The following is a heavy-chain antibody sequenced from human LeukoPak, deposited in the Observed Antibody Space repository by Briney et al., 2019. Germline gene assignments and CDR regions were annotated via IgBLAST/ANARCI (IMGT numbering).Heavy chain of an antibody. CDR1: RFTFSDYY. D-gene: IGHD6-13*01. Sequence: GGSLRLSCAASRFTFSDYYMTWIRQAPGKGLEWVSYISSSGSTIYYADSVRGRFTISRDNAKKSLYLQMNSLRAEDTAAYFCASGEQPLVLAAFDIWGQGTMVTVSP. V-gene: IGHV3-11*04. CDR3: ASGEQPLVLAAFDI. CDR2: ISSSGSTI. J-gene: IGHJ3*02.